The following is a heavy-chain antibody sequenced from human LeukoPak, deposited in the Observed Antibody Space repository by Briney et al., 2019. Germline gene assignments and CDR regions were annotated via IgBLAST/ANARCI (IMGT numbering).Heavy chain of an antibody. CDR3: ARSSRSGTTADY. CDR2: IIPILGIA. D-gene: IGHD1-26*01. J-gene: IGHJ4*02. V-gene: IGHV1-69*02. Sequence: SVKVSCKASGGTLSSYTISWVRQAPGQGLEWMGRIIPILGIANYAQKFQGRVTITADKSTSTAYMELSSLRSEDTAVYYCARSSRSGTTADYWGQGTLVTVSS. CDR1: GGTLSSYT.